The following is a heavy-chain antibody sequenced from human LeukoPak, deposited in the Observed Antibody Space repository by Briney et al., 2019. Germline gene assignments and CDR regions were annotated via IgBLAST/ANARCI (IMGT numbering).Heavy chain of an antibody. Sequence: GGSLRLSCAPSGFTFSSYGMHWVRQAPGKGLEWVAVISYDGNHKYYADSVKGRFTISRDNSKNTLYLQMNSLRPEDTAVYYCARGDGYNSHFDVWGQGTLVTVSS. CDR2: ISYDGNHK. V-gene: IGHV3-30*03. CDR1: GFTFSSYG. CDR3: ARGDGYNSHFDV. J-gene: IGHJ4*02. D-gene: IGHD5-24*01.